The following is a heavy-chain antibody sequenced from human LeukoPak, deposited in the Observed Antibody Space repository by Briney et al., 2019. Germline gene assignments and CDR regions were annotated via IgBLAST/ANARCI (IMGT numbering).Heavy chain of an antibody. D-gene: IGHD3-22*01. CDR3: ARGGTTMTLHH. CDR2: ISSRGNNI. V-gene: IGHV3-48*02. CDR1: GFIFGSYN. Sequence: GGSLRLSCEVSGFIFGSYNFPWVRQAPGQGLEWLSYISSRGNNIYQADSVKGRFTISRDNSKNSLYLHMDSLRDEDTAVYYCARGGTTMTLHHWGQGTLVAVSS. J-gene: IGHJ1*01.